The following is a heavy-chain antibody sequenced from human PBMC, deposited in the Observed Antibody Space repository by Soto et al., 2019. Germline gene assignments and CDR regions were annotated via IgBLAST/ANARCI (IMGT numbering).Heavy chain of an antibody. J-gene: IGHJ4*02. CDR2: INPTLDST. V-gene: IGHV1-69*09. CDR1: GIMSSGYG. Sequence: QEQVVQSGPAMKEPGSSVKVSCRASGIMSSGYGFSWVRQAPGQGLEWVGMINPTLDSTQYAQNLQGRVSITVDKSTDTAYLEVTSLRLEDTAISFCATMKRARLDSWGRGTVVTVSS. CDR3: ATMKRARLDS. D-gene: IGHD6-25*01.